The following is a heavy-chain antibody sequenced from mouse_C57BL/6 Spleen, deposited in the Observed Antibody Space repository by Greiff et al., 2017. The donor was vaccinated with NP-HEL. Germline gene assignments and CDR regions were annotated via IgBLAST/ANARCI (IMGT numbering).Heavy chain of an antibody. J-gene: IGHJ4*01. Sequence: QVQLKESGAELVKPGASVKLSCKASGYTFTEYTIHWVKQRSGQGLEWIGWFYPGSGSIKYNEKFKDKATLTADKSSSTVYMELSRLTSEDSAVYFCARHEERITTVVRYYAMDYWGQGTSVTVSS. CDR1: GYTFTEYT. D-gene: IGHD1-1*01. V-gene: IGHV1-62-2*01. CDR3: ARHEERITTVVRYYAMDY. CDR2: FYPGSGSI.